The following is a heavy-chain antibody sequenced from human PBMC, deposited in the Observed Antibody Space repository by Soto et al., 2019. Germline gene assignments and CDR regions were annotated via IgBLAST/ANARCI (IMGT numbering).Heavy chain of an antibody. CDR2: IYASGTT. CDR3: ARESRSELGTVEY. CDR1: GSSNRDCY. D-gene: IGHD1-1*01. Sequence: LWLTGTVGGSSNRDCYWSLIRQPAGKGLECLGRIYASGTTTYNPSLRSRVTMSVDTSKNQFSLNLNSVTAADTAVYYCARESRSELGTVEYWGQGTPFTVSS. V-gene: IGHV4-4*07. J-gene: IGHJ1*01.